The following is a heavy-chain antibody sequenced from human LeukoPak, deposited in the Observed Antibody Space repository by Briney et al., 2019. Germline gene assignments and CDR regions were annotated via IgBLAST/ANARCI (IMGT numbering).Heavy chain of an antibody. CDR3: ARAGRIVGATTLDP. V-gene: IGHV4-59*01. CDR1: GGSISSYY. CDR2: IYYTGST. J-gene: IGHJ5*02. D-gene: IGHD1-26*01. Sequence: SETLSLTCTVSGGSISSYYWSWIRQPPGKGLEWIGFIYYTGSTNCNPSLKSRVTISVDTSKNQFSLKLSSVTAADTAVYYCARAGRIVGATTLDPWGQGTLVTVSS.